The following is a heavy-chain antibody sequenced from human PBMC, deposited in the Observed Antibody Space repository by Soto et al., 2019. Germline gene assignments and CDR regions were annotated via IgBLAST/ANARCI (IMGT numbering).Heavy chain of an antibody. Sequence: PSETLSLTCAVYGGSFSGYYWSWIRQPPGGGLEWIGEINHSGSTNYNPSLKSRVTISVDTSKNQFSLKLSSVTAADTAVYYCARGQLLWFGDAHNWFDPWGQGTLVTVSS. V-gene: IGHV4-34*01. J-gene: IGHJ5*02. CDR3: ARGQLLWFGDAHNWFDP. D-gene: IGHD3-10*01. CDR2: INHSGST. CDR1: GGSFSGYY.